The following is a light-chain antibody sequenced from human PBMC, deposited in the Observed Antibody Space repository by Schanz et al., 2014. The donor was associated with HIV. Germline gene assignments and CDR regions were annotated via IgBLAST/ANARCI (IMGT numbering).Light chain of an antibody. Sequence: QSALTQPASVSGSPGQSITISCTGTSSDVGSYNRVSWYQQHPGKVPKLMIYEDSKWPSGVSNRFSGSKSGNTASLTISGLQAEDEADYYCQSYDSSLRGSVFGGGTQPTVL. V-gene: IGLV2-14*02. CDR2: EDS. CDR1: SSDVGSYNR. CDR3: QSYDSSLRGSV. J-gene: IGLJ7*01.